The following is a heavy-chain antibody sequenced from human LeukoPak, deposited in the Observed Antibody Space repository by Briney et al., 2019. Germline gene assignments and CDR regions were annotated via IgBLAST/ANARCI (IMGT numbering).Heavy chain of an antibody. CDR1: GGSISSSYFY. D-gene: IGHD2-15*01. Sequence: PSETLSLTCTVSGGSISSSYFYWAWIRQPPGKGLEWIATIDYSGTPYYDPSLKSRVTISVDTSKNQFSLKLSSVTAADTAVYYCARRGSGSRGDFDYWGQGTLVTVSS. J-gene: IGHJ4*02. CDR2: IDYSGTP. V-gene: IGHV4-39*01. CDR3: ARRGSGSRGDFDY.